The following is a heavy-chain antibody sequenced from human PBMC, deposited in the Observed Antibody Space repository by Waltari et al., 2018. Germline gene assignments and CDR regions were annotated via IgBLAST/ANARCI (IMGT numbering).Heavy chain of an antibody. J-gene: IGHJ4*02. CDR3: ASVAGPVDY. CDR2: IYYSGST. CDR1: GGSIRSRSNY. D-gene: IGHD6-19*01. V-gene: IGHV4-39*01. Sequence: QLQLQESGPGLVKPSETPSLTCTVPGGSIRSRSNYWGWIRHPPGKGLEWIGSIYYSGSTYYNPTLKSRVTISVDTSKNQFSLKLSSVTAADTAVYYCASVAGPVDYWGQGTLVTVSS.